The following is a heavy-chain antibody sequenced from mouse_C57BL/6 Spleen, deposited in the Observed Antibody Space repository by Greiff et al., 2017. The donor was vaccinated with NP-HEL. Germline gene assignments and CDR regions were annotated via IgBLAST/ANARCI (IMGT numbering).Heavy chain of an antibody. CDR2: IDPSDSYT. J-gene: IGHJ3*01. CDR3: ARWGTTVAEGFAY. V-gene: IGHV1-69*01. D-gene: IGHD1-1*01. Sequence: QVQLKEPGAELVMPGASVKLSCKASGYTFTSYWMHWVKQRPGQGLEWIGEIDPSDSYTNYNQKFKGKSTLTVDKSSSTAYMQLSSLTSEDSAVYYCARWGTTVAEGFAYWGQGTLVTVSA. CDR1: GYTFTSYW.